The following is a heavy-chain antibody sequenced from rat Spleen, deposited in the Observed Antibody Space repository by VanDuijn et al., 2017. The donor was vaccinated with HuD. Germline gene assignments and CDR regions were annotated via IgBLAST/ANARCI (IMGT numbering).Heavy chain of an antibody. CDR2: ISYDGSST. CDR3: AREGTYYGDYFDY. J-gene: IGHJ2*01. Sequence: EVQLVESGGGLVQPGRSLKLSCAASGFTFSDYAMAWVRQAPKKGLEWVATISYDGSSTYYRDSVKGRFTISRDNAKSTLYLQMDSLRSEDTATYYCAREGTYYGDYFDYWGQGVMVTVSS. CDR1: GFTFSDYA. V-gene: IGHV5-17*01. D-gene: IGHD1-9*01.